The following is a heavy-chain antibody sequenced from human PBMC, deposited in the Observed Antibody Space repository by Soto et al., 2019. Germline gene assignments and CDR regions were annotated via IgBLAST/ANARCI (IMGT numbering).Heavy chain of an antibody. CDR3: ARGVVVVVPAALYYYYYYGMDV. V-gene: IGHV4-34*01. CDR1: GGSFSGYY. J-gene: IGHJ6*02. CDR2: INHSGSA. Sequence: SETLSLTCAVYGGSFSGYYWSWIRQPPGKGLEWIGEINHSGSANYNPSLKSRVTISVDTSKNQFSLKLSSVTAADTAVYYCARGVVVVVPAALYYYYYYGMDVWGQGTTVTVSS. D-gene: IGHD2-2*01.